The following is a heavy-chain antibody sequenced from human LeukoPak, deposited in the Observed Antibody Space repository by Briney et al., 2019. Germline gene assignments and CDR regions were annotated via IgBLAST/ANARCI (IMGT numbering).Heavy chain of an antibody. J-gene: IGHJ4*02. CDR1: GFTFTTYW. D-gene: IGHD3-10*02. Sequence: GGSLRLSCAASGFTFTTYWMHWVRQAPGKGLEWVSRIKGDDMTTNYADSVGGRFTISRDNAKNSVYLEINSLRAEDTAVYYCARGGLFAYYFDSWGQGTLVTVSS. CDR3: ARGGLFAYYFDS. CDR2: IKGDDMTT. V-gene: IGHV3-74*01.